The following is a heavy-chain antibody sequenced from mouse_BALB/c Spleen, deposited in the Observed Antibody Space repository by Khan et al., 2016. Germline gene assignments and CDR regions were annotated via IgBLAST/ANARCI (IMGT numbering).Heavy chain of an antibody. J-gene: IGHJ4*01. CDR3: ARDGWGYYAMDY. CDR1: GFSLPGYG. V-gene: IGHV2-6-7*01. D-gene: IGHD2-2*01. Sequence: QVQLKQSGPGLVAPSQSLSLTCSASGFSLPGYGVNWVRQPPGKGLEWLGMICGDGSTVYNSAHKSRRNTSNDNPNNQAFFTRIRRQTDDTARYYCARDGWGYYAMDYWGQGTTVTVSS. CDR2: ICGDGST.